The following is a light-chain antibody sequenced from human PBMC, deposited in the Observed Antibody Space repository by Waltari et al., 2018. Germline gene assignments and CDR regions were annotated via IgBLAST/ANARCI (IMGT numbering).Light chain of an antibody. V-gene: IGLV1-51*01. CDR3: GTWDTSLNVVM. CDR1: SSNIGDNS. CDR2: DNS. Sequence: QSVLTQPPSVSAAPGQKVTISCSGTSSNIGDNSVSWYQHFPGTAPKRLIFDNSPRPSGIPARFSGSKSGTSATLGITGLRPEDEADYYCGTWDTSLNVVMFGGGTKVTVL. J-gene: IGLJ3*02.